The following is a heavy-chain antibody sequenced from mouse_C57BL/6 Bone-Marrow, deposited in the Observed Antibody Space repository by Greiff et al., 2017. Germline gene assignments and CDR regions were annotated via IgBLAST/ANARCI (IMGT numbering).Heavy chain of an antibody. V-gene: IGHV5-12*01. J-gene: IGHJ4*01. CDR1: GFTFSDYY. D-gene: IGHD1-1*01. CDR3: AGQDYYGSSKYYYAMDY. CDR2: ISNGGGST. Sequence: VQLKESGGGLVQPGGSLKLSCAASGFTFSDYYMYWVRQTPEKRLEWVAYISNGGGSTYYPDTVKGRFTISRDNSKNTLYLQMSRLKSEDTAMYYCAGQDYYGSSKYYYAMDYWGQGTSVTVSS.